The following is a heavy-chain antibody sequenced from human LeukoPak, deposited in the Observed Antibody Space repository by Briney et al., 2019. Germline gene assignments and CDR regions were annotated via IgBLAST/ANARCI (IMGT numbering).Heavy chain of an antibody. CDR2: ISVYNGNT. V-gene: IGHV1-18*01. CDR1: GYIFTSSG. D-gene: IGHD1-14*01. Sequence: GASVKVSCKASGYIFTSSGISWVRQAPGQGLEWMGWISVYNGNTNYPQRLQGRVTMTTDTSTTTAYMELRSLRSDDTAVYYCARGPRNDPWGQGTLVTVSS. J-gene: IGHJ5*02. CDR3: ARGPRNDP.